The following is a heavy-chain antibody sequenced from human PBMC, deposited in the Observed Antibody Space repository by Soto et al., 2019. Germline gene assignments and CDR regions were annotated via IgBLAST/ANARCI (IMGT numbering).Heavy chain of an antibody. Sequence: ASVKVSCKASGYTFTGYYMHWVRQAPGQGLEWMGWINPNSGGTNYAQKFQGRVTMTRDTSISTAYTELSRLRSDDTAVYYCARVRQLRSYGMDVWGQGTTVTVSS. CDR1: GYTFTGYY. CDR3: ARVRQLRSYGMDV. J-gene: IGHJ6*02. D-gene: IGHD6-6*01. CDR2: INPNSGGT. V-gene: IGHV1-2*02.